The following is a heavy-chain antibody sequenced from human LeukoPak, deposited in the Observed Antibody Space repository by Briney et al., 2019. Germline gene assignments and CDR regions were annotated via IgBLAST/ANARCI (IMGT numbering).Heavy chain of an antibody. V-gene: IGHV3-23*01. D-gene: IGHD3-22*01. J-gene: IGHJ4*02. CDR3: ARDLVVVTPFDY. Sequence: GGSLRLSCAASGFTFSSYAMSWVRQAPGKGLEWVSAISGSGGSIYYADSVKGRFTISRDNAKNSLYLQMNSLRDEDTAVYYCARDLVVVTPFDYWGQGTLVTVSS. CDR1: GFTFSSYA. CDR2: ISGSGGSI.